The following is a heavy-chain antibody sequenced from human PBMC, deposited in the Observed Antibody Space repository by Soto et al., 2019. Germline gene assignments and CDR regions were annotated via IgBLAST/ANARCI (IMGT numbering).Heavy chain of an antibody. D-gene: IGHD5-12*01. CDR3: ARLDGYNSLDY. CDR2: IHHSGST. CDR1: GGSISCGGSY. Sequence: NPSETLSLTCVVSGGSISCGGSYWSWIRQPPEKGLEWIGYIHHSGSTYYNPSLKSRVTISVDRSKNQLSLKLSSVTAADTAVFYCARLDGYNSLDYWRLRTLVTVCS. J-gene: IGHJ4*02. V-gene: IGHV4-30-2*01.